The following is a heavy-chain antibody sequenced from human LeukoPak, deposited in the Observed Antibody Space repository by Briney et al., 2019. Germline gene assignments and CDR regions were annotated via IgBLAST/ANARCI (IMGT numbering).Heavy chain of an antibody. Sequence: SVKVSCKASGGTFSSYAISWVRQAPGQGPEWMGGIIPIFGTANYAQKFQGRVTITADESTSTAYMELSSLRSEDTAVYYCARGDYFDSSGYYSFDYWGQGTLVTVSS. V-gene: IGHV1-69*01. CDR1: GGTFSSYA. CDR2: IIPIFGTA. D-gene: IGHD3-22*01. CDR3: ARGDYFDSSGYYSFDY. J-gene: IGHJ4*02.